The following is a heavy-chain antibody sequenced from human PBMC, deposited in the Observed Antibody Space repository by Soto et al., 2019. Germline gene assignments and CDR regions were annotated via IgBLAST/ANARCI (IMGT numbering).Heavy chain of an antibody. CDR2: ISGDGGTT. CDR1: GFTFSTYA. Sequence: GGSLRLSCSASGFTFSTYAMHWVRQAPGKGLEYVSAISGDGGTTYYADSVKGRFTISRDISKDTLHLQMSRLRVEDTAVYYCVKDRTSGSYPYYFDYWGQGTLVTVSS. V-gene: IGHV3-64D*08. J-gene: IGHJ4*02. D-gene: IGHD1-26*01. CDR3: VKDRTSGSYPYYFDY.